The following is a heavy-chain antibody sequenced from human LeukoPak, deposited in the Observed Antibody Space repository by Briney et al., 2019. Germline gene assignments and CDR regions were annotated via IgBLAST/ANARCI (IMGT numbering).Heavy chain of an antibody. J-gene: IGHJ4*02. CDR1: GFTFSSYT. V-gene: IGHV3-23*01. CDR3: AKDRGAPTVTTTDY. D-gene: IGHD4-17*01. CDR2: ISGSGFST. Sequence: GGSLRLSCAASGFTFSSYTINWVRQAPGKGLEWVSAISGSGFSTYYADSVKGRFTISRDNSKNTLYLQMNSLRAEDTAMYYCAKDRGAPTVTTTDYWGQGTLVTVSS.